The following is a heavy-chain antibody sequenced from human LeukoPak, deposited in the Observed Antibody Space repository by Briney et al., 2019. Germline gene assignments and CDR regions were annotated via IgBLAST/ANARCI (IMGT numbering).Heavy chain of an antibody. Sequence: SVKVSCKASGGTFSSYAISWVRQAPGQGLEWMGGIIPIFGTANYARKFQGRVTITADESTSTAYMELSSLRSEDTAVYYCARGDFWSGYQRQSPLNYWGQGTRVTVSS. D-gene: IGHD3-3*01. J-gene: IGHJ4*02. CDR3: ARGDFWSGYQRQSPLNY. CDR1: GGTFSSYA. CDR2: IIPIFGTA. V-gene: IGHV1-69*01.